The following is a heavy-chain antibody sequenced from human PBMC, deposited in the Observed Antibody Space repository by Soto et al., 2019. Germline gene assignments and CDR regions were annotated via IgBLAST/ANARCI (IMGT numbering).Heavy chain of an antibody. CDR2: ISYDGSNK. CDR3: AKVAQMATIKSYYFDY. CDR1: GFTFSSYG. J-gene: IGHJ4*02. Sequence: GGSLRLSCAASGFTFSSYGMHWVRQAPGKGLEWVAVISYDGSNKYYADSVKGRFTISRDNSKNTLYLQMNSLRAEDTAVYYCAKVAQMATIKSYYFDYWGQGTLVTVS. V-gene: IGHV3-30*18. D-gene: IGHD5-12*01.